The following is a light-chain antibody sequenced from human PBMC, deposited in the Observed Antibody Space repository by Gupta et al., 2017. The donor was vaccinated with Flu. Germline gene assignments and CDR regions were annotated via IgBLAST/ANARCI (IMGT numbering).Light chain of an antibody. CDR2: TNN. CDR1: SSNIGSNT. J-gene: IGLJ3*02. CDR3: ASWDDSRNGGV. Sequence: VTISCSGSSSNIGSNTVNWYQQLPRTAPKLLIYTNNQRPSGVPDRFSGSKSDTSASLAISGLQSEDEGDYYCASWDDSRNGGVFGGGTKLTVL. V-gene: IGLV1-44*01.